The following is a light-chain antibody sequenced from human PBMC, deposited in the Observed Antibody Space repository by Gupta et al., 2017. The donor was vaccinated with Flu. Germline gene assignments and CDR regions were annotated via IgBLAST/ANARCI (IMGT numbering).Light chain of an antibody. J-gene: IGKJ4*02. V-gene: IGKV1-39*01. CDR3: QQSYSTPLT. CDR2: ATS. CDR1: QGIGNY. Sequence: IHLTQSPSSLSASVGDRVTITCRASQGIGNYLSWFHQKPGKAPRLLIYATSNLESGVPSRFSGSGSGTDFTLTISSLQPEDFATDYGQQSYSTPLTFGGGTKVE.